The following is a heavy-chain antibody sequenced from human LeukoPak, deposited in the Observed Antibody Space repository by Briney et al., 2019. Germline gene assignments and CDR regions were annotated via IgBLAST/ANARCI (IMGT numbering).Heavy chain of an antibody. CDR3: ARLSLYSSSSTYYMDI. V-gene: IGHV4-4*08. D-gene: IGHD6-6*01. Sequence: PSETLSLTCTVSGGSISSYYWSWIRQPPGTGLEWIGYIYTSRSTNYNPSLKSRVTISVDTSKSQFSLKLSSVTAADTAVYYCARLSLYSSSSTYYMDIWGKGTTVTVSS. CDR1: GGSISSYY. CDR2: IYTSRST. J-gene: IGHJ6*03.